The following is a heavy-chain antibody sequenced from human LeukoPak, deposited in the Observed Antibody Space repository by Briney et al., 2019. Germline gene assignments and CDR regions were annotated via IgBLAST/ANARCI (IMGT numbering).Heavy chain of an antibody. V-gene: IGHV3-7*01. CDR2: IRQDGNKI. CDR1: GFTFSTYW. D-gene: IGHD1-7*01. J-gene: IGHJ4*02. Sequence: GGSLRLSCAASGFTFSTYWMSWVRQAPGKGLEWVANIRQDGNKIYYVDSVKGRFTISRDNAKNSLYLQMNNLRAEDTAVYYCAREEELRFYFDYWGQGTLVTVSS. CDR3: AREEELRFYFDY.